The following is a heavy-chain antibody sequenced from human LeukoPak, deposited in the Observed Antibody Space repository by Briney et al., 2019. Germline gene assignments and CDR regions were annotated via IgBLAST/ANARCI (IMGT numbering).Heavy chain of an antibody. Sequence: PSETLSLTCTVSGGSISSGDYYWSWIRQPPGKGLEWIGYIYYSGSTYYNPSLKSRVTISVDTSKNQFSLKLSSVTAADTAVYYCASPGSGFWSGYMDDWGKGTTVTVSS. CDR1: GGSISSGDYY. CDR3: ASPGSGFWSGYMDD. CDR2: IYYSGST. D-gene: IGHD3-3*01. J-gene: IGHJ6*03. V-gene: IGHV4-30-4*08.